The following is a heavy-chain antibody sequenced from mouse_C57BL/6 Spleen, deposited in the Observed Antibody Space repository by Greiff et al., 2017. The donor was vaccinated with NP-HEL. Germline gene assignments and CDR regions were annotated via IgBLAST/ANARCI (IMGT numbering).Heavy chain of an antibody. V-gene: IGHV14-4*01. J-gene: IGHJ4*01. CDR3: TNYGAMDY. Sequence: VHVKQSGAELVRPGASVKLSCTASGFNIKDDYMHWVKQRPEQGLEWIGWIDPENGDTEYASKFQGKATITADTSSNTAYLQLSSLTSEDTAVYYCTNYGAMDYWGQGTSVTVSS. D-gene: IGHD1-1*02. CDR1: GFNIKDDY. CDR2: IDPENGDT.